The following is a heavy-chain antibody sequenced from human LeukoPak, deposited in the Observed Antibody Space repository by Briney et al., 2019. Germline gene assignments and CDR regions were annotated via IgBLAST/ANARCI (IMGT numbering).Heavy chain of an antibody. CDR2: IYYSGST. J-gene: IGHJ3*02. V-gene: IGHV4-59*01. D-gene: IGHD1-26*01. Sequence: SETLSLTCTVSGGSISSYYWSWIRQPPGKGLEWIGYIYYSGSTNYNPSLKSRVTTSVDTSKNQFSLKLSSVTAADTAVYYCAVGAFYAFDIWGQGTMVTVSS. CDR1: GGSISSYY. CDR3: AVGAFYAFDI.